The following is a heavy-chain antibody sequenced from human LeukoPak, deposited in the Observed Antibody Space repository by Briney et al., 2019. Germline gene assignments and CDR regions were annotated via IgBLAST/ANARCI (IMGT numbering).Heavy chain of an antibody. CDR1: GGSISSYY. J-gene: IGHJ4*02. V-gene: IGHV4-59*01. CDR3: ARVDYDSSGPYYFDY. D-gene: IGHD3-22*01. CDR2: IYYSGST. Sequence: TSETLSLTCTVSGGSISSYYWSWIRQPPGKGLEWIGYIYYSGSTNYNPSLKSRVTISVDTSKNQFSLKLSSVTAADTAVYYCARVDYDSSGPYYFDYWGQGTLVTVSS.